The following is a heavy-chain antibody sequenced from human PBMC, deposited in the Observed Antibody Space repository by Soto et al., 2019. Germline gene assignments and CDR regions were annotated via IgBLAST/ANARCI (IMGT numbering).Heavy chain of an antibody. D-gene: IGHD3-3*01. CDR3: ASQLQGSRRKYDFQL. Sequence: QVQLVESGGALVKPGGSLRLSCAASGFNFSDFYISWIRQAPGKGLEWVSFISATGETIYYAESVKGRFTISRDNAQKSLVLQMNSLRDEDTAIYYCASQLQGSRRKYDFQLWGQGTLVTVSS. J-gene: IGHJ4*02. V-gene: IGHV3-11*01. CDR1: GFNFSDFY. CDR2: ISATGETI.